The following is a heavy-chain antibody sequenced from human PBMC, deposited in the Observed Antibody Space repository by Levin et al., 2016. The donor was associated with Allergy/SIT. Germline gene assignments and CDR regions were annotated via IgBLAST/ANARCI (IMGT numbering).Heavy chain of an antibody. D-gene: IGHD2-15*01. Sequence: SETLSLTCSVSGASVNSAGSSWGWIRQSPRKGLEWIGNISYSGVTKYNPSLKSRLTISLDTPKDKFSLRVTSVNSADSAIYYCIKLREDVLVVDTWGQGILVTVSS. CDR3: IKLREDVLVVDT. CDR1: GASVNSAGSS. CDR2: ISYSGVT. V-gene: IGHV4-61*08. J-gene: IGHJ5*02.